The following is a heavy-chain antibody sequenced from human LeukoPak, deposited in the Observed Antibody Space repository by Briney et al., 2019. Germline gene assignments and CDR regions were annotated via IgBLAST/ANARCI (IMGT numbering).Heavy chain of an antibody. J-gene: IGHJ1*01. D-gene: IGHD2-21*02. V-gene: IGHV3-23*01. CDR3: AHTDPAGDAEYFQH. CDR2: ISGSGGST. Sequence: GGSLGLSCAASGFTFSSYAMSWVRQAPGKGLEWVSAISGSGGSTYYADSVKGRFTISRDNSKNTLYLQMNSLRAEDTAVYYCAHTDPAGDAEYFQHWGQGTLVTVSS. CDR1: GFTFSSYA.